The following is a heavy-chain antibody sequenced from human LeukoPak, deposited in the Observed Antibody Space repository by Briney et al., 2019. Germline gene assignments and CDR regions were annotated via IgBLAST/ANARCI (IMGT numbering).Heavy chain of an antibody. D-gene: IGHD6-19*01. CDR1: GYTFTGYY. CDR2: INPNSGGT. V-gene: IGHV1-2*02. J-gene: IGHJ4*02. Sequence: ASVKVSCKASGYTFTGYYMHWVRQAPGQGLEWMGWINPNSGGTNYAQKFQGRVTMTRDTSISTAYMELSRLRSDDTAVYYSARHIAVAGTVDYWGQGTLVTVSS. CDR3: ARHIAVAGTVDY.